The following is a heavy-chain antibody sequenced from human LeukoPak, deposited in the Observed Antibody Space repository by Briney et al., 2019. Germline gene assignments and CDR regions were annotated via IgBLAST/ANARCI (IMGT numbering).Heavy chain of an antibody. CDR3: ARATLLRNWFDP. CDR2: INPSGGST. V-gene: IGHV1-46*01. D-gene: IGHD3-10*01. CDR1: EYTFTSYY. Sequence: GASVKVSCKASEYTFTSYYMHWVRQAPGQGLEWMGIINPSGGSTSYAQKFQGRVTMTRDMSTSTVYMELSSLRSEDTAVYYCARATLLRNWFDPWGQGTLVTVSS. J-gene: IGHJ5*02.